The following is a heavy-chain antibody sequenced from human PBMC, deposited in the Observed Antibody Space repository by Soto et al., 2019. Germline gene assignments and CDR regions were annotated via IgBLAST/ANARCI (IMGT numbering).Heavy chain of an antibody. V-gene: IGHV1-2*02. J-gene: IGHJ5*02. CDR2: INPNSGGT. Sequence: ASVKVSCKASGYTFTGYYMHWVRQAPGQGLEWMGWINPNSGGTNYAQKFQGRVTMTRDTSISTAYMELSRLRSDDTAVYYCARDRGDCSGGSCYYNWFDPWGQGTLVPVSS. D-gene: IGHD2-15*01. CDR1: GYTFTGYY. CDR3: ARDRGDCSGGSCYYNWFDP.